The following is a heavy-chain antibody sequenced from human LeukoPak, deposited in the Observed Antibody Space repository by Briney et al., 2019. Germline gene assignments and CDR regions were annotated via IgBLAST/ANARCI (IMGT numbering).Heavy chain of an antibody. CDR1: GFTLSSYG. D-gene: IGHD5-12*01. V-gene: IGHV3-30*18. CDR3: AKVFSGWLQLGAFDV. J-gene: IGHJ3*01. CDR2: ISYDGSNK. Sequence: GGSLRLSCAASGFTLSSYGMHWVRQAPGKGLEWVAAISYDGSNKYFTDSVKDRFTISRDNPKNTLYLQMNTLRAEDTAVYYCAKVFSGWLQLGAFDVWGQGTMVTVSS.